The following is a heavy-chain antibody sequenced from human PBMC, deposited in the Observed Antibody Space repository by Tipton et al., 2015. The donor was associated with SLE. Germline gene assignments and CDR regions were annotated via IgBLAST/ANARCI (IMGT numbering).Heavy chain of an antibody. V-gene: IGHV3-7*01. CDR2: IKQDGSEK. Sequence: SLRLSCTASGFPFSSSGMHWVRQAPGKGLELVANIKQDGSEKYYVDSVKGRFTISRDNAKNSLYLQMNSLRAEDTAVYFCARDQVQIWDYWGQGTLVTVSS. CDR1: GFPFSSSG. J-gene: IGHJ4*02. CDR3: ARDQVQIWDY.